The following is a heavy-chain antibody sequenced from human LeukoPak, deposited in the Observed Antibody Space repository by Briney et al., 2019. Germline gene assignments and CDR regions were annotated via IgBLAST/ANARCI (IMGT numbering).Heavy chain of an antibody. Sequence: GGSLRLSCAASGFSLSDYAMHWVRQAPGKGLEWVALIWDDGIDKYYADSVKGRFTISRDNSKNALFLQMSSLRAEDTAVYYCARSGGIYYVLDYWGLGTLVTVSS. V-gene: IGHV3-33*01. CDR1: GFSLSDYA. D-gene: IGHD1-26*01. J-gene: IGHJ4*02. CDR2: IWDDGIDK. CDR3: ARSGGIYYVLDY.